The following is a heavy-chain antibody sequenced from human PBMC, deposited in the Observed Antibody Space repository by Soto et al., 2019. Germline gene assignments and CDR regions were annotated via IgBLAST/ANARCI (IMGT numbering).Heavy chain of an antibody. V-gene: IGHV5-51*01. D-gene: IGHD2-8*01. CDR1: GYSFIDYW. Sequence: GESLKISCKGSGYSFIDYWIGWVRQMPGKGVEWMGMIYPSDSDTRYSPSFQGQVTISADKSISTAYLQWSSLKASDAAMYYCARRNGQDYHYGMDVWGQGTTVTVSS. CDR2: IYPSDSDT. CDR3: ARRNGQDYHYGMDV. J-gene: IGHJ6*02.